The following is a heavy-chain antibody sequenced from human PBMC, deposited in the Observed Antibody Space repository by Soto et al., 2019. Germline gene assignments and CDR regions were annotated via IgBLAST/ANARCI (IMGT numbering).Heavy chain of an antibody. Sequence: ASVKVSCKASGYTFTSYGISWVRQAPGQGLEWMGWISAYNGNTNYAQKLQGRVTMTTDTSTSTAYMELRSLRSDDTAVYYCARVGSSWPYYNWFDPWGQGTLVTVSS. V-gene: IGHV1-18*01. CDR3: ARVGSSWPYYNWFDP. J-gene: IGHJ5*02. D-gene: IGHD6-13*01. CDR2: ISAYNGNT. CDR1: GYTFTSYG.